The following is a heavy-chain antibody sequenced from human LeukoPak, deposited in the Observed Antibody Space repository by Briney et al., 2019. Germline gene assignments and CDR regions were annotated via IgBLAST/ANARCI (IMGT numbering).Heavy chain of an antibody. Sequence: SETLSLTCTVSGGSISSGSYYWSWIRQPAGKGLEWIGRIYTSGSTNYNPSLKSRVTISVDTSKNQFSLKLSSVTAADTAVYYCARARDIVVVVAATRTGYFDYWGQGTLVTVSS. D-gene: IGHD2-15*01. J-gene: IGHJ4*02. CDR1: GGSISSGSYY. CDR2: IYTSGST. CDR3: ARARDIVVVVAATRTGYFDY. V-gene: IGHV4-61*02.